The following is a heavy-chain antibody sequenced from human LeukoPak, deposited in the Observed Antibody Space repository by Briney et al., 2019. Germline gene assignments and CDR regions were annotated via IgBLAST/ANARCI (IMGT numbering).Heavy chain of an antibody. Sequence: SETLSLTCTVSGGSISSSSYYWGWIRQPPGKGLEWIGSIYYSGSTYYNPSLKSRVTISVDTSKNQFSLKLSSVTAADTAVYYCARMNYGSGSYYNLPYYYYYYYIDDWGKGTTVTVSS. CDR1: GGSISSSSYY. J-gene: IGHJ6*03. V-gene: IGHV4-39*07. D-gene: IGHD3-10*01. CDR3: ARMNYGSGSYYNLPYYYYYYYIDD. CDR2: IYYSGST.